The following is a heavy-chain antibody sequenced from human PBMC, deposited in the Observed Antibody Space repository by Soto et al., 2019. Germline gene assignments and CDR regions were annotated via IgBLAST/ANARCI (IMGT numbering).Heavy chain of an antibody. J-gene: IGHJ4*02. Sequence: QVQVVESGGGVVQPGRSLRLSCAASGFTFSRYAIHWVRQAPGKGLEWVAVISRDGSNKHYVDSVKGRFTISRDNSRNTVYLQMNSLRDEDTAVYYCARSRNSAVADSFDFWGQGTLVTVSS. V-gene: IGHV3-30*04. D-gene: IGHD3-10*01. CDR2: ISRDGSNK. CDR1: GFTFSRYA. CDR3: ARSRNSAVADSFDF.